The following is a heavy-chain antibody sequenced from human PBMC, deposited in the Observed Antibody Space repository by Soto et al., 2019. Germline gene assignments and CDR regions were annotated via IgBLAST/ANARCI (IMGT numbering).Heavy chain of an antibody. J-gene: IGHJ4*02. CDR2: ISAYNGKT. CDR1: GYTFTSYG. CDR3: ARAVYDFWSGYVSDY. Sequence: ASVKVSCKASGYTFTSYGISWVRQAPGQGLEWMGWISAYNGKTNYAQKLQGRVTMTTATSTSTAYMELRSLRSDDTAVYYCARAVYDFWSGYVSDYFGQRTLVALSS. V-gene: IGHV1-18*01. D-gene: IGHD3-3*01.